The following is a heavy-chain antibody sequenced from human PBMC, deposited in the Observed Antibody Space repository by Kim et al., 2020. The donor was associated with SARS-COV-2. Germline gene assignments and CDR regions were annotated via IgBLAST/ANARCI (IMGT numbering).Heavy chain of an antibody. V-gene: IGHV3-11*06. J-gene: IGHJ3*02. CDR3: VRGRNYYESSGFCPDM. CDR2: ISSGGTHT. Sequence: GGSLRLSCAASGFTFSDYYMTWIRQAPGKGLEWISVISSGGTHTNYADSVKGRFTISRDNAKNTVFLQMNNLKDGDTAVYFCVRGRNYYESSGFCPDMWDQGTKVADSS. D-gene: IGHD3-22*01. CDR1: GFTFSDYY.